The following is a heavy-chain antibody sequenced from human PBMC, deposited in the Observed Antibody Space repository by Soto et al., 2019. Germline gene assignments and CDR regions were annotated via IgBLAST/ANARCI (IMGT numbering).Heavy chain of an antibody. CDR1: GGTFSTYA. Sequence: QVQLVQSGTEEKKPESSVKVSCKAPGGTFSTYAISWVRQAHGQGLEWMGGIIPMFGTANYAQRFQDRVTITADESTNTVYMELSSLRSEDTAVYFCASGIQLWLRRINNGYSGWGQGTLVTVSS. J-gene: IGHJ4*02. V-gene: IGHV1-69*12. CDR3: ASGIQLWLRRINNGYSG. D-gene: IGHD5-18*01. CDR2: IIPMFGTA.